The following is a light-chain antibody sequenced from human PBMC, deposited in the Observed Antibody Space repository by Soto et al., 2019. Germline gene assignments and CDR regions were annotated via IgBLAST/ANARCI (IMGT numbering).Light chain of an antibody. J-gene: IGKJ2*01. V-gene: IGKV3-20*01. Sequence: EIVLTQSPGTLSLSPGERATLSCRASQSVYRNYLAWYQQKSGQAPRLLIYGASSRATGIPDRFSGSGSGTDFTLTISRLEPEDFAVYYCQQYGSSLMYTFGQGTKLEI. CDR1: QSVYRNY. CDR2: GAS. CDR3: QQYGSSLMYT.